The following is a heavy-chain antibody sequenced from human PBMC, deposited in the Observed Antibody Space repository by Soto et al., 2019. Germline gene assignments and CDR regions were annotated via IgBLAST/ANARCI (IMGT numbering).Heavy chain of an antibody. Sequence: QITLKESGPTLVKPTQTLTLTCTFSGFSLNTRGVGVGWIRQPPGKALEWLAHIYWDDDEGYSPSLRSRLTTPKNTTKNQVVLTITNMDLVDSATYYWAHRPRVYSYHFDYGVQGTLATVSS. CDR3: AHRPRVYSYHFDY. CDR1: GFSLNTRGVG. D-gene: IGHD5-18*01. V-gene: IGHV2-5*02. J-gene: IGHJ4*02. CDR2: IYWDDDE.